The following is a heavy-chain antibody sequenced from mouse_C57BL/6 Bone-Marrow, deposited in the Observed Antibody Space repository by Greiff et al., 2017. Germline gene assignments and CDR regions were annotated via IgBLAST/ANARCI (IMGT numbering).Heavy chain of an antibody. Sequence: QVQLQQPGAELVKPGASVKLSCKASGYTFTSYWMHWVKQRPGQGLEWIGMIHPNSGSTNYNEKFKSKATLTVAKSSSTAYMQLSSLTSEDSAVYYCARESYYYVFAYWGQGTLVTVSA. D-gene: IGHD1-1*01. J-gene: IGHJ3*01. CDR2: IHPNSGST. CDR1: GYTFTSYW. V-gene: IGHV1-64*01. CDR3: ARESYYYVFAY.